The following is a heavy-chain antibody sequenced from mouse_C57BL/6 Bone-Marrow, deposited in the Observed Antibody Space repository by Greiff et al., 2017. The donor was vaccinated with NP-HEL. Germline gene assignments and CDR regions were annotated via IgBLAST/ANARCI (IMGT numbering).Heavy chain of an antibody. Sequence: VQLQQSGPVLVKPGASVKMSCKASGYTFTDYYMNWVKQSHGKSLEWIGVINPYNGGTSYNQKFTGKATLTVDKSSSTAYMELNSLTSEDSAVYYCARSEGGYYAMDYWGQGTSVTVSS. V-gene: IGHV1-19*01. CDR2: INPYNGGT. CDR3: ARSEGGYYAMDY. J-gene: IGHJ4*01. CDR1: GYTFTDYY.